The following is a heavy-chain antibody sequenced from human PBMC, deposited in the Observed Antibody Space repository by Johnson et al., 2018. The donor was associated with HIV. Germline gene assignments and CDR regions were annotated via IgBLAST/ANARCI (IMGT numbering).Heavy chain of an antibody. J-gene: IGHJ3*02. D-gene: IGHD5-24*01. CDR2: ISTSASAI. V-gene: IGHV3-11*04. CDR3: ARACRDGYTCDVYDI. Sequence: QVQLVESGGGLVKPGGSLRLSCAASGFIFSDYYLTWIRQAPGKGLAWISYISTSASAIYYADSVKGRFPISRANAKNSLYLQMNSLRVEDTAIYSCARACRDGYTCDVYDIWGQGTLVTVSS. CDR1: GFIFSDYY.